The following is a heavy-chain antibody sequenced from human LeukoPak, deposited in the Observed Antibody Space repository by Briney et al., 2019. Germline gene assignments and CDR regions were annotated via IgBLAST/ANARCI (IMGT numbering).Heavy chain of an antibody. Sequence: PGGSLRLSCAASGFTFSSYGMHWVRQAPGKGLEWVAVIRDDESNKYYVDSVKGRFTISRDNSKNTLYLQMNSLRAEDTAVYYCARALYSSFTYYFDYWGQGTLVTVSS. J-gene: IGHJ4*02. D-gene: IGHD6-6*01. CDR3: ARALYSSFTYYFDY. CDR1: GFTFSSYG. CDR2: IRDDESNK. V-gene: IGHV3-33*01.